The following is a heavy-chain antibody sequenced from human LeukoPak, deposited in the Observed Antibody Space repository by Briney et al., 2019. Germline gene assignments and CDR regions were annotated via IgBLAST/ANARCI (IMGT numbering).Heavy chain of an antibody. J-gene: IGHJ3*02. D-gene: IGHD6-19*01. Sequence: PGGSLRLSCAASGFTFSSYSMNWVRQAPGKGLEWVSYISSSSSTIYYADSMKGRFTISRDNAKNSLYLQMNSLRAEDTAVYYCARAEQQWLVPDAFDIWGQGTMVTVSS. V-gene: IGHV3-48*01. CDR1: GFTFSSYS. CDR2: ISSSSSTI. CDR3: ARAEQQWLVPDAFDI.